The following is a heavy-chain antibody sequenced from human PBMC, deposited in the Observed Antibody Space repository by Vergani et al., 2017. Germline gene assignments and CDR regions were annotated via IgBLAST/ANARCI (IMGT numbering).Heavy chain of an antibody. J-gene: IGHJ5*02. CDR1: GGTFSSYA. D-gene: IGHD3-10*01. Sequence: QVQLVQSGAEVKKPGSSVTVSCKASGGTFSSYAISWVRQAPGQGLEWMGGIIPIFGTANYAQKFQGRVTITADESTSTAYMELSSLRSEDTAVYYCAREGSYYGSGSYYNGNWFDPWGQGTLVTVAS. CDR2: IIPIFGTA. CDR3: AREGSYYGSGSYYNGNWFDP. V-gene: IGHV1-69*01.